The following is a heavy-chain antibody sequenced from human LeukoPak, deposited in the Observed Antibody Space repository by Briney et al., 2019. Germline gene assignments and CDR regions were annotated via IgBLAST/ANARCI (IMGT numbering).Heavy chain of an antibody. J-gene: IGHJ6*02. CDR2: IIPIFGTA. D-gene: IGHD6-19*01. CDR1: GGTFSSYA. CDR3: AIAVAGNGYYYYGMDV. V-gene: IGHV1-69*13. Sequence: SVKVSCKASGGTFSSYAISWVRQAPGQGLEWMGGIIPIFGTANYAQKFQGRVTITADESTSTAYMGLSSLRSEDTAVYYCAIAVAGNGYYYYGMDVWGQGTTVTASS.